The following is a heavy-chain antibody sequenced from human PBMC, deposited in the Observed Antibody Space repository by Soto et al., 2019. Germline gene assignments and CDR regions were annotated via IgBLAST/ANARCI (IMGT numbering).Heavy chain of an antibody. CDR1: GYSFTSYC. CDR2: IYPGDSDT. V-gene: IGHV5-51*01. J-gene: IGHJ5*02. D-gene: IGHD6-19*01. Sequence: PGESLKISCDGSGYSFTSYCIGWVRQMPGKGLEWMGIIYPGDSDTRYSPSFQGQVTISADKSISTAYLQWSSLKASDTAMYYCARSLGSGIAVAGTGWFDPWGQGTLVTVSS. CDR3: ARSLGSGIAVAGTGWFDP.